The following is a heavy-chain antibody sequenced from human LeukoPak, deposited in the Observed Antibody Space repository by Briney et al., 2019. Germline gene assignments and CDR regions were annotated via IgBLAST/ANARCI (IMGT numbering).Heavy chain of an antibody. Sequence: PSETLSLTCTVSGGSISSSSYYWGWIRQPPGKGLEWIGSIYYSGSTYYNPSLKSRVTISVDTSKNQFSLKLSSVTAADTAVYYCVNGAHDDILTGYYNAEYLQHWGQGTLVTVSS. CDR3: VNGAHDDILTGYYNAEYLQH. J-gene: IGHJ1*01. V-gene: IGHV4-39*07. CDR1: GGSISSSSYY. CDR2: IYYSGST. D-gene: IGHD3-9*01.